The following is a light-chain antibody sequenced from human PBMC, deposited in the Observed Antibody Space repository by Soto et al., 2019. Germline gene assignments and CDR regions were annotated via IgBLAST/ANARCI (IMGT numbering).Light chain of an antibody. CDR1: QSVRDSF. CDR3: QQYGSSQYT. J-gene: IGKJ2*01. CDR2: AAT. V-gene: IGKV3-20*01. Sequence: DIVLTQSPDTLSLSPGERAALSCRASQSVRDSFLAWYQQKPGQSPRLLIYAATSRATGIPERFSGSGSETDFTLTIYRLEPEDFAVYYCQQYGSSQYTFGQGTKLEIK.